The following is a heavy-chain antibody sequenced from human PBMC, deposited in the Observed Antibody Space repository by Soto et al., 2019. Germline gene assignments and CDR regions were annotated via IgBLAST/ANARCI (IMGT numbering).Heavy chain of an antibody. J-gene: IGHJ3*02. D-gene: IGHD2-15*01. V-gene: IGHV4-30-2*01. CDR3: ALGYCSGGSCYNAFDI. Sequence: QLQLQESGSGLVKPSQTLSLTCAVSGGSISSGGYSWSWIRQPPGKGLEWIGYIYHSGSTYYNPSLKSRVTISVYRSKNQFSLKLSSVTAADTGMYYCALGYCSGGSCYNAFDIWGQGTMVTVSS. CDR1: GGSISSGGYS. CDR2: IYHSGST.